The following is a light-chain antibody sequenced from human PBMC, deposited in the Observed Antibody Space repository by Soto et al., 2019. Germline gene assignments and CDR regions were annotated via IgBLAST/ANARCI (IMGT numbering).Light chain of an antibody. CDR2: DVS. V-gene: IGLV2-11*01. CDR1: SSDVGSNNY. Sequence: QSALTQPRSISGSPGQSVTISCTGTSSDVGSNNYVSWYQQHPGKAPKVIIYDVSKRPSGVPDRFSGSKSGSTASLTISGLQAEDESDYYCSSFAGSSTLVFGGGTKLTVL. CDR3: SSFAGSSTLV. J-gene: IGLJ2*01.